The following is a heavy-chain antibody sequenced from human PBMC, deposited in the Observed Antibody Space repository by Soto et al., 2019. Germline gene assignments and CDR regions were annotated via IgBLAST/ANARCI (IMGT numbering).Heavy chain of an antibody. V-gene: IGHV1-46*01. J-gene: IGHJ6*02. Sequence: QVQLVQSGAEVKKPGASVKVSCKASGYSLTSYYMHWVRQAPGQGLEWMGVLNPSGTGATYAQIFQGRVTMTRDTSTSTVYMELSSLRSEDTAVYYCAREFTQYYGMDVWGQGTTVTVSS. CDR2: LNPSGTGA. CDR3: AREFTQYYGMDV. CDR1: GYSLTSYY.